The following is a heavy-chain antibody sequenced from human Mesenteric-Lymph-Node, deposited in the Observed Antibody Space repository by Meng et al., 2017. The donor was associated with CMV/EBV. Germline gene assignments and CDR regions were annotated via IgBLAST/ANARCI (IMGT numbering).Heavy chain of an antibody. J-gene: IGHJ4*02. CDR3: ARRPYCTNGECYSSDDY. Sequence: ASVKVSCKASGYNFTGYYMHWVRQAPGQGLEWRGSINPQSGATNYAQSFQGRVTMTGDTSISTAYMELSRLGSDDTAVYYCARRPYCTNGECYSSDDYWGQGTLVTVSS. CDR1: GYNFTGYY. D-gene: IGHD2-8*01. CDR2: INPQSGAT. V-gene: IGHV1-2*02.